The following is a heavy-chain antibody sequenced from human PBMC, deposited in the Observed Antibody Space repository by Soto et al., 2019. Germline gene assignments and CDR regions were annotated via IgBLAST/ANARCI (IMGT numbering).Heavy chain of an antibody. CDR1: GGSITSSGYS. Sequence: HLQPQESGSGLVKPSQTLSLTCAVSGGSITSSGYSWSWIRQPPGKGLEWIGYIYPSGTIFYNPSLNSRVTISVDTSNNQFSLRLSSVTAADTAVYYCATYTAYAKYYFDYWGRGTLVTVSS. CDR3: ATYTAYAKYYFDY. D-gene: IGHD5-12*01. V-gene: IGHV4-30-2*01. CDR2: IYPSGTI. J-gene: IGHJ4*02.